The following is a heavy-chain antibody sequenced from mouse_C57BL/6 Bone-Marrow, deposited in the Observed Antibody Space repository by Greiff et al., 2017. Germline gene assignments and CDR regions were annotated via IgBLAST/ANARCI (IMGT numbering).Heavy chain of an antibody. CDR2: ISSGSSTI. J-gene: IGHJ3*01. D-gene: IGHD3-2*02. CDR1: GFTFSDYG. Sequence: EVQLVESGGGLVKPGGSLKLSCAASGFTFSDYGMHWVRQAPEKGLEWVAYISSGSSTIDYADTVKGRFTISRDNAKNTLFLQMTSLRSEDTAMYYCAGQLSAYWGQGTLVTVSA. V-gene: IGHV5-17*01. CDR3: AGQLSAY.